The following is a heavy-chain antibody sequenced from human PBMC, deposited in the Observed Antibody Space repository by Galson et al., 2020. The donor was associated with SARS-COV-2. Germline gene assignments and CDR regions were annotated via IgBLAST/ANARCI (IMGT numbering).Heavy chain of an antibody. CDR3: ARGEGRRWLHPFDY. Sequence: GESLKISCAASGFTFSSYAMHWVRQAPGKGLEWVAVIAFDGTDEYFADSVKGRFTISRDNSKNTLYLQMNSLRPEDTAVYYCARGEGRRWLHPFDYWGQGTLVTVSS. J-gene: IGHJ4*02. D-gene: IGHD5-12*01. CDR2: IAFDGTDE. V-gene: IGHV3-30-3*01. CDR1: GFTFSSYA.